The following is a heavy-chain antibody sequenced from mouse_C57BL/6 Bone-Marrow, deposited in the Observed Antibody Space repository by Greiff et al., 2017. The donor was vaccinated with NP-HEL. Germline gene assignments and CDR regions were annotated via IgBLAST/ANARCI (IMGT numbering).Heavy chain of an antibody. Sequence: VHVKQSGPELVKPGASVKISCKASGYSFTDYNMNWVKQSNGKSLEWIGVINPNYGTTSYNQTFKGKATLTVDQSSSTAYMQLNSLTSEDSAVYNCHLSSYCSDYWGQGTTLTVSS. D-gene: IGHD2-12*01. J-gene: IGHJ2*01. CDR1: GYSFTDYN. CDR3: HLSSYCSDY. CDR2: INPNYGTT. V-gene: IGHV1-39*01.